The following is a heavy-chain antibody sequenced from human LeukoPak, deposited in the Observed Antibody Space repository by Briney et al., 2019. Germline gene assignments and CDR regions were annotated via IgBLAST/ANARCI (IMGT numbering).Heavy chain of an antibody. Sequence: PSETLSLTCTVSGGSISFYYWSWIRQPPGKGLEWIGYIYYSGSTNYNPSLKSRVTISVDTSKNQFSLKLSSVTAADTAVYYCARGRRYDILTGYSYYFDYWGQGTLVSVSS. J-gene: IGHJ4*02. D-gene: IGHD3-9*01. CDR3: ARGRRYDILTGYSYYFDY. CDR1: GGSISFYY. V-gene: IGHV4-59*01. CDR2: IYYSGST.